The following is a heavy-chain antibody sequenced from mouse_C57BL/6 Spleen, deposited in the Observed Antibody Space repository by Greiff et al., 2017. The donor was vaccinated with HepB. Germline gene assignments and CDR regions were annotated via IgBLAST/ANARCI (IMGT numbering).Heavy chain of an antibody. Sequence: EVQLQQSGPELVKPGASVKISCKASGYTFTDYYMNWVKQSHGKSLEWIGDINPNNGGTSYNQKFKGKATLTVDKSSRTAYMELRSLTSEDSAVYYCARNRHYFDYWGQGTTLTVSS. CDR2: INPNNGGT. CDR3: ARNRHYFDY. J-gene: IGHJ2*01. V-gene: IGHV1-26*01. CDR1: GYTFTDYY.